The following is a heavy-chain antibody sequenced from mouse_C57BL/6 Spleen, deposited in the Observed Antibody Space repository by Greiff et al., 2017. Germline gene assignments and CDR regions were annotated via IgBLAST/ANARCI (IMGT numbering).Heavy chain of an antibody. Sequence: VQLKESGPELVKPGASVKISCKASGYSFTGYYMNWVKQSPEKSLEWIGEINPSTGGTTYNQKFKAKDTLTVDKSSSTAYMQLKSLTSEDSAVYYCARGSSYFAYWGQGTLVTVSA. D-gene: IGHD1-1*01. CDR1: GYSFTGYY. J-gene: IGHJ3*01. V-gene: IGHV1-42*01. CDR3: ARGSSYFAY. CDR2: INPSTGGT.